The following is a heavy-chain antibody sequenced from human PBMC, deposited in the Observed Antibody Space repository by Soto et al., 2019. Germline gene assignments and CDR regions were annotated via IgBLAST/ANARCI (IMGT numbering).Heavy chain of an antibody. CDR3: ASRTRNGYKT. Sequence: QVQLVQSGAELKKPGSSVKVSCKSSGGTFSNYAITWVRHAPGQGLEWMGGLIPIFGTSNYAQKFQGRVTFTADESITTTYMELSSLKSEDTAVYYCASRTRNGYKTWGQGTLVTVSS. CDR1: GGTFSNYA. D-gene: IGHD5-12*01. CDR2: LIPIFGTS. J-gene: IGHJ5*02. V-gene: IGHV1-69*01.